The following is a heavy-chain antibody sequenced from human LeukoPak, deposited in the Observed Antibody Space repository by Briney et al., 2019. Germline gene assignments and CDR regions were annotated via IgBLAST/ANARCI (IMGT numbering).Heavy chain of an antibody. CDR3: ARDHDSSGYLDY. J-gene: IGHJ4*02. CDR1: GYTFTSYY. V-gene: IGHV1-46*01. CDR2: INPSGGST. Sequence: ASVTVSRTASGYTFTSYYMHWVRQAPGQGLEWMGIINPSGGSTSYAQKFQGRVTMTRDTFTSTVYMELSSLRSEDTAVYYCARDHDSSGYLDYWGQGALVTVSS. D-gene: IGHD3-22*01.